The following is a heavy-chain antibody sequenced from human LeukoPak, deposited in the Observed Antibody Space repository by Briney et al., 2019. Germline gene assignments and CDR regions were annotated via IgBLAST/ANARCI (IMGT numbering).Heavy chain of an antibody. CDR1: GFTFSSYG. V-gene: IGHV3-33*01. D-gene: IGHD3-10*01. CDR2: IWYDGSVK. CDR3: ARSPNYGSGRYYFDS. Sequence: GGSLRLSCAASGFTFSSYGVHWVRQAPGKGLEWVAIIWYDGSVKNYADSVKGRFTISRDHSKSTLYLQMNSLGAEDTALYYCARSPNYGSGRYYFDSWGQGILVTVSS. J-gene: IGHJ4*02.